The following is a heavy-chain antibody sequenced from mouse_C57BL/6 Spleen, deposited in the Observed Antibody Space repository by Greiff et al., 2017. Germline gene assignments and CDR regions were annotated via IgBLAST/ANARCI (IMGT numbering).Heavy chain of an antibody. J-gene: IGHJ4*01. CDR2: ILPGSGST. D-gene: IGHD1-1*01. Sequence: VKLQQSGAELMKPGASVKLSCKATGYTFTGYWIEWVKQRPGHGLEWIGEILPGSGSTNYNEKFKGKATFPADTSSNTAYMQLSSLTTEDSAIYYCARRLFITTVEDAMDYWGQGTSVTVSS. V-gene: IGHV1-9*01. CDR1: GYTFTGYW. CDR3: ARRLFITTVEDAMDY.